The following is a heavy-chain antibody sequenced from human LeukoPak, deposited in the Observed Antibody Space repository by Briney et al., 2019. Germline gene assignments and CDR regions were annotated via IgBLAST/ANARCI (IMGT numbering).Heavy chain of an antibody. CDR3: ARGMLASTSRNKNYYGMNV. V-gene: IGHV3-48*01. J-gene: IGHJ6*02. CDR1: GFTFSSYS. CDR2: ISSSSSTI. Sequence: QTGGSLRLSCAASGFTFSSYSMNWVRQAPGKGLEWVSYISSSSSTIYYADSVKGRFTISRDNAKNSLYLQMNSLRAEDTAVYYCARGMLASTSRNKNYYGMNVWGQGTTVTVSS. D-gene: IGHD2-2*02.